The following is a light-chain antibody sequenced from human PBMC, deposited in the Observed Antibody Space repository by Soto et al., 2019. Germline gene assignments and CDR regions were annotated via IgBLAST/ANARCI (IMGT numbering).Light chain of an antibody. CDR3: QQYNNWPWT. CDR1: QSISAT. J-gene: IGKJ1*01. Sequence: ETVMTQSPATLSVSPGGRATLSCRASQSISATLAWYQQKPGQAPRLLIHGASTRATGFPARFSGSGSGTDFTLPISSLQSEDFAVYYCQQYNNWPWTFGQGTKVEIK. CDR2: GAS. V-gene: IGKV3-15*01.